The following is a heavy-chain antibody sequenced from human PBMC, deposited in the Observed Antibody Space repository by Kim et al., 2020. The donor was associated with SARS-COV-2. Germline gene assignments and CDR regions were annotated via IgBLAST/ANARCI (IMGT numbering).Heavy chain of an antibody. D-gene: IGHD2-21*01. J-gene: IGHJ6*02. V-gene: IGHV4-39*01. CDR1: GGSISSSSYY. CDR3: AGEWVVVRDYYYYGMDV. CDR2: IYYSGST. Sequence: SETLSLTCTVSGGSISSSSYYWGWIRQPPGKGLEWIGSIYYSGSTYYNPSLKSRVTISVDTSKNQFSLKLSSVTAADTAVYYCAGEWVVVRDYYYYGMDVWGQGTTVTVS.